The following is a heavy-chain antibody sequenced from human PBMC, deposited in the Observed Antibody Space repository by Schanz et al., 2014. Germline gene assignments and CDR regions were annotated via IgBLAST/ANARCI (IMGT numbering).Heavy chain of an antibody. Sequence: VQLVESGGGLVKPGGSLRLSCVASGFTFRRYGMSWVRQAPGKGLEWVSVIAGDGGGPNYVDSVKGRFTISRDNSDNTLYLQMNNLRAEDTAVYYCARARYGLDVWGQGTTVTVSS. CDR3: ARARYGLDV. CDR1: GFTFRRYG. J-gene: IGHJ6*02. V-gene: IGHV3-23*04. CDR2: IAGDGGGP.